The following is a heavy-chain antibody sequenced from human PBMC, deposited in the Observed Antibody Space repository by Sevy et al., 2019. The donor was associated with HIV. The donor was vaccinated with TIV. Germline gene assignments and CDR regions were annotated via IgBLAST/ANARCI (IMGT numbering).Heavy chain of an antibody. CDR2: INQGGSQE. D-gene: IGHD2-2*01. CDR3: TSILPAGVPAEYFQH. V-gene: IGHV3-7*01. J-gene: IGHJ1*01. CDR1: GLTFSSYW. Sequence: GVSLRLSCAASGLTFSSYWMTWVRQAPGKGLEWVANINQGGSQEYYVDSVKGRFTISRDNAKNSLYLQMNSLRAEDTAVYYCTSILPAGVPAEYFQHWGQGTLVTVSS.